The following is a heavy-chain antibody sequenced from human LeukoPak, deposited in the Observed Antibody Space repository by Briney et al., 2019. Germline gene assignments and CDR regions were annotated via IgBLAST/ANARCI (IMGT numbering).Heavy chain of an antibody. CDR2: ISSSGSTI. V-gene: IGHV3-48*04. CDR1: GFTFSNYN. D-gene: IGHD3-22*01. J-gene: IGHJ4*02. Sequence: GGSLRLSCAASGFTFSNYNMNWVRQAPGKGLEGVSYISSSGSTIYYADSVKGRFTISRDNAKNSLYLQMNSLRAEDTAVYYCARDGGNYHDSSGYYSVGPDYWGQGTLVTVSS. CDR3: ARDGGNYHDSSGYYSVGPDY.